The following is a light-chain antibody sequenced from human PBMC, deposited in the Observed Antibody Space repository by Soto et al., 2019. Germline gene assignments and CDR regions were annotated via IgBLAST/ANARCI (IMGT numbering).Light chain of an antibody. CDR1: SSDVGSYNL. CDR3: CSYAGSSTA. V-gene: IGLV2-23*01. J-gene: IGLJ2*01. Sequence: QSALTQPASVSGSPGQSITISCTGTSSDVGSYNLVSWHQQHPGKAPKLMIYEGSKRPSGVSNRFSGSKSGNTASLTISGLQAEDEADYYCCSYAGSSTAFGGGTKLTVL. CDR2: EGS.